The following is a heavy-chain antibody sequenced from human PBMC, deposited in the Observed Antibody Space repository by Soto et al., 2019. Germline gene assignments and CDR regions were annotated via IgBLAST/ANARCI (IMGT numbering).Heavy chain of an antibody. CDR2: IIPIFGTI. CDR1: GGTFSSFA. J-gene: IGHJ4*02. Sequence: QVQLVQSGAEVKKPGSSVKVSCKASGGTFSSFAISWVRQAPGQGLEWMGAIIPIFGTIKYAQKFQGRFTITADESTSTAYMELSSLSSEDTAVYYCARGGGIVLVVAASSPYYFDYWGQGTLVTVSS. CDR3: ARGGGIVLVVAASSPYYFDY. V-gene: IGHV1-69*12. D-gene: IGHD2-15*01.